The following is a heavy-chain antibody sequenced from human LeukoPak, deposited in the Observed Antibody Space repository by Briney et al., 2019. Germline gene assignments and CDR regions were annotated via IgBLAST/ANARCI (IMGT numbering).Heavy chain of an antibody. CDR1: GGSISSGSYY. CDR2: IYYSGST. D-gene: IGHD3-22*01. Sequence: SQTLSLTCTVSGGSISSGSYYWSWIRQPPGKGLEWIGYIYYSGSTHYNPSLKSRVTISVDTSKNQFSLKLSSVTAADTALYYCVRYDSDGGAFDYWGRGTLVTVSS. V-gene: IGHV4-61*01. J-gene: IGHJ4*02. CDR3: VRYDSDGGAFDY.